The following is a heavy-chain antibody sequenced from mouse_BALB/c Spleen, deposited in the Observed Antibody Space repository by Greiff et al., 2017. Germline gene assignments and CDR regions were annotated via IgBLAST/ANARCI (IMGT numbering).Heavy chain of an antibody. J-gene: IGHJ4*01. CDR1: GYTFTSYW. D-gene: IGHD1-1*01. CDR2: IYPGNSDT. CDR3: TRITTVVEYYAMDY. V-gene: IGHV1-5*01. Sequence: EVQLQQSGTVLARPGASVKMSCKASGYTFTSYWMHWVKQRPGQGLEWIGAIYPGNSDTSYNQKFKGKAKLTAVTSTSTAYMELSSLTNEDSAVYYCTRITTVVEYYAMDYWGQGTSVTVSS.